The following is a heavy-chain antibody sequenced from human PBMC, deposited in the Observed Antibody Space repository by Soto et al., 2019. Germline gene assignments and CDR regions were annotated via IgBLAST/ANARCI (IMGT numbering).Heavy chain of an antibody. J-gene: IGHJ6*02. Sequence: GGSLRLSCAASGFTFSSYGMHWVRQAPGKGLEWVAVIWYDGSNKYYADSVKGRFTISRDNSKNTLYLQMNSLRAEDTAVYYCARDRLTSWVYYYYYGMDVWGQGTTVTVSS. CDR2: IWYDGSNK. CDR3: ARDRLTSWVYYYYYGMDV. CDR1: GFTFSSYG. D-gene: IGHD3-3*01. V-gene: IGHV3-33*01.